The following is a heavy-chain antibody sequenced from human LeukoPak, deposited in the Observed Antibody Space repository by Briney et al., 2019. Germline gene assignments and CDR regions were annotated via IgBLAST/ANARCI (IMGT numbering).Heavy chain of an antibody. Sequence: GGSLRLSCTASGFTFSSQTMSWVRQAPGKGLEWVSAINGGEATTCADSVKGRFTISRDNSMNTLYLQMISLRAEDTAVYYCAKGRTTTVNYDAFDVWGQGTMVTVSS. CDR3: AKGRTTTVNYDAFDV. J-gene: IGHJ3*01. CDR2: INGGEAT. V-gene: IGHV3-23*01. CDR1: GFTFSSQT. D-gene: IGHD4-17*01.